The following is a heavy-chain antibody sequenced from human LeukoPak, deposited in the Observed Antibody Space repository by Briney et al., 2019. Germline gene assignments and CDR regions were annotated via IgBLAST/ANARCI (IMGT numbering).Heavy chain of an antibody. J-gene: IGHJ4*02. CDR1: GGTFSSYA. D-gene: IGHD3-22*01. CDR3: AREPVAYYYDSSGYEGHY. CDR2: IIPIFGTA. Sequence: SVKVSCKASGGTFSSYAISWVRQAPGQGLEWMGGIIPIFGTANYAQKFHGRVTITTDESTSTAYMELSSLRSEDTAVYYCAREPVAYYYDSSGYEGHYWGQGTLVTVSS. V-gene: IGHV1-69*05.